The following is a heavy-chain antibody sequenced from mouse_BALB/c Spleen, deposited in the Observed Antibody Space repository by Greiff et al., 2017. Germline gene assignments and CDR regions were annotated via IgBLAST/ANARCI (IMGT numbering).Heavy chain of an antibody. CDR1: GFTFSDYG. D-gene: IGHD3-1*01. CDR3: ARIISGYYAMDY. Sequence: EVMLVESGGGLVQPGGSRKLSCAASGFTFSDYGMAWVRQAPGKGPEWVAFISNLAYSIYYADTVTGRFTVSRENAKNTPYLEMSSLRSEDTAMYYCARIISGYYAMDYWGQGTSVTVSS. V-gene: IGHV5-15*02. CDR2: ISNLAYSI. J-gene: IGHJ4*01.